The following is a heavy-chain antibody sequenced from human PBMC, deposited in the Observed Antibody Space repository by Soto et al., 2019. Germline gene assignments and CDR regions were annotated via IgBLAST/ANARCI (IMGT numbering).Heavy chain of an antibody. CDR3: ARSIVVVTALDY. D-gene: IGHD2-21*02. Sequence: ASVKVSCKASGYTFTNYGFSWVRQAPGQRLEWMGWINAGNGNTKYSQKFQGRVTITRVTSASTAYMELSSLRSEDTAVYYCARSIVVVTALDYWGQGTLVTVSS. CDR2: INAGNGNT. CDR1: GYTFTNYG. J-gene: IGHJ4*02. V-gene: IGHV1-3*01.